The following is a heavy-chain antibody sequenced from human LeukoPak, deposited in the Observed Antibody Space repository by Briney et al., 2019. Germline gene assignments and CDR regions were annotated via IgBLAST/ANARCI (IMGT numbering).Heavy chain of an antibody. Sequence: GGSLRLSCAASGFTFSSYSMNWVRQAPGKGLEWVSSISSSSSYIYYADSVKGRFTIPRDNAKNSLYLQMNSLRAEDTAVYYCARKEWLLYDYWGQGTLVTVSS. CDR3: ARKEWLLYDY. CDR1: GFTFSSYS. V-gene: IGHV3-21*01. D-gene: IGHD3-3*01. CDR2: ISSSSSYI. J-gene: IGHJ4*02.